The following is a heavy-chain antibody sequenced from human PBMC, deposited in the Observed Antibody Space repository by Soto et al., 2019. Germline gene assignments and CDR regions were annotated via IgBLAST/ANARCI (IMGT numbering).Heavy chain of an antibody. Sequence: ASGGGVVQPGKSLRLSCAASGFTFSTYGMHWVRQAPGTGLEWVAVIWYDGSNKYHGDSLKGRFTISRDNSKNTLYLQINNLRAEDTAVYYCGRDGALGDTAVVDSWGQGTLVTVSS. D-gene: IGHD5-18*01. CDR3: GRDGALGDTAVVDS. CDR2: IWYDGSNK. V-gene: IGHV3-33*01. J-gene: IGHJ4*02. CDR1: GFTFSTYG.